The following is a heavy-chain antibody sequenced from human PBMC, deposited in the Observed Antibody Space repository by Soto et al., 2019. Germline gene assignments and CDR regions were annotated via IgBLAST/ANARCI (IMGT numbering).Heavy chain of an antibody. CDR3: ERSVPPRWLQFGY. Sequence: ETLSLTCTVSGGSMTGYYWSWIRQPPGKGLEWIGYVYYTGSTTYNPSLKSRVTMSVDSSKNQFSLRLSSVTAADTAIYYCERSVPPRWLQFGYWGQGSLVTVSS. CDR2: VYYTGST. V-gene: IGHV4-59*01. D-gene: IGHD6-19*01. J-gene: IGHJ4*02. CDR1: GGSMTGYY.